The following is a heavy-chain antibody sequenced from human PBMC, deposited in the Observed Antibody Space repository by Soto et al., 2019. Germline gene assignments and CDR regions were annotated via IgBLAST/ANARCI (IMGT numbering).Heavy chain of an antibody. CDR1: GFTFSSYG. D-gene: IGHD1-26*01. CDR3: ARGMEPRDGSGMDV. Sequence: PGGSLRLSCAASGFTFSSYGMHWVRQAPGKGLEWVAVIWYDGSNKYYVDSVKGRFTISRDNSKNTLYLQMNSLRAEDTAVYYCARGMEPRDGSGMDVWGQGTTVTVSS. J-gene: IGHJ6*02. V-gene: IGHV3-33*01. CDR2: IWYDGSNK.